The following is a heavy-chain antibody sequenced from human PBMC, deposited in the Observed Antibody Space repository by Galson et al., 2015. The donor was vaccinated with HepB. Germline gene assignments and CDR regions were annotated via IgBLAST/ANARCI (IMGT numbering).Heavy chain of an antibody. CDR1: GFTFSNAR. Sequence: SLRLSCAASGFTFSNARMSWVRQAPGKGLEWVGRIKSKTDGGTTDYAAPVKGRFTISRDDSKNTLYLQMNSLKTEDTAVYYCTTWYGLDRNYFYYYYYYYMDVWGKGTTVTVSS. V-gene: IGHV3-15*01. CDR3: TTWYGLDRNYFYYYYYYYMDV. CDR2: IKSKTDGGTT. D-gene: IGHD1-14*01. J-gene: IGHJ6*03.